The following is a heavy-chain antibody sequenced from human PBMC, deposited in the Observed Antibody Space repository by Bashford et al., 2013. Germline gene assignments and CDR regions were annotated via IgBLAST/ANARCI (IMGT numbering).Heavy chain of an antibody. J-gene: IGHJ4*02. CDR2: IDPTDSYT. V-gene: IGHV5-10-1*01. D-gene: IGHD6-19*01. Sequence: GESLKISCKTSGYGFTSYWIAWVRQMPGKGLEWMGKIDPTDSYTKYSPSFQGHVTILADKSISTTYLQWNSLKASDTAMYYCARSPVAGFDYWGQGTLVTVSS. CDR1: GYGFTSYW. CDR3: ARSPVAGFDY.